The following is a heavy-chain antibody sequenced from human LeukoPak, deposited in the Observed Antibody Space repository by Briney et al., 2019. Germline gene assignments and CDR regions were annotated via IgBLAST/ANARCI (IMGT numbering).Heavy chain of an antibody. Sequence: PSETLSLTCTVSGGSISSSSYYWSWIRQPPGKGLEWIGYIYYSGSTNYNPSLKSRVTISVDTSKNQFSLKLSSVTAADTAVYYCARMGYDSSGYPFDYWGQGTLVTVSS. CDR1: GGSISSSSYY. CDR2: IYYSGST. V-gene: IGHV4-61*01. J-gene: IGHJ4*02. D-gene: IGHD3-22*01. CDR3: ARMGYDSSGYPFDY.